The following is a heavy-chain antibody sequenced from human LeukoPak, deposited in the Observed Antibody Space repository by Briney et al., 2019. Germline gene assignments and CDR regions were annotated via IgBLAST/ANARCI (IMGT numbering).Heavy chain of an antibody. Sequence: GGSLRLSCAASGFTFSSFWMSWVRQAPGKGLEWVANIKQDGSEKYYVDSVKGRFTISRDNAKDSLCLQMNSLKAEDTAVYYCARVRGYYDSSGYYSPWGQGTLVTVSS. V-gene: IGHV3-7*01. J-gene: IGHJ5*02. CDR3: ARVRGYYDSSGYYSP. CDR2: IKQDGSEK. CDR1: GFTFSSFW. D-gene: IGHD3-22*01.